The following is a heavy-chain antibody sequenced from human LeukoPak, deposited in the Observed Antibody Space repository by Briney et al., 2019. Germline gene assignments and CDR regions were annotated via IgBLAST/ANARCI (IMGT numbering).Heavy chain of an antibody. V-gene: IGHV4-39*07. CDR1: GGSISSSSYY. CDR3: ARSYYYGMDV. J-gene: IGHJ6*02. CDR2: IYYSGST. Sequence: SETLSLTCTVSGGSISSSSYYWGWIRQPPGKGLEWIGSIYYSGSTYYNPSLKSRVTISVDTSKNQFSLKLSSVTAADTAVYYCARSYYYGMDVWGQGTTVTVSS.